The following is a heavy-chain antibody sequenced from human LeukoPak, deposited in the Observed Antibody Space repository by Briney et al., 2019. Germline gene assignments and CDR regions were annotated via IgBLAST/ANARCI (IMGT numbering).Heavy chain of an antibody. Sequence: PGGSLRLSCAASGFTFSSYGMHWVRQAPGKGLEWVAVIWYDGSNKYYADSVKGRFTISRDNSKNTLYLQMNSLRAEDTAVYYCARDGRDYCSSTSCQRYFQHWGQGTLVTVSS. J-gene: IGHJ1*01. D-gene: IGHD2-2*01. CDR2: IWYDGSNK. V-gene: IGHV3-33*01. CDR1: GFTFSSYG. CDR3: ARDGRDYCSSTSCQRYFQH.